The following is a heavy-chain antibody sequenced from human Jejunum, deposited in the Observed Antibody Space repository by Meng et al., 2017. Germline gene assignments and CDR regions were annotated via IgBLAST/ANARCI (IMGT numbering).Heavy chain of an antibody. Sequence: QEQLVQSGAEVQKPGASVKVSCKASGHTFTGQYIHWVRQAPGEGLDWMGWVNPSNGDTKYAQKFQGRVAMTTDTSINTVYMELNSLTSDDTALYYCTRSHYFDYWGQGTLVTVSS. CDR3: TRSHYFDY. V-gene: IGHV1-2*02. J-gene: IGHJ4*02. CDR2: VNPSNGDT. CDR1: GHTFTGQY.